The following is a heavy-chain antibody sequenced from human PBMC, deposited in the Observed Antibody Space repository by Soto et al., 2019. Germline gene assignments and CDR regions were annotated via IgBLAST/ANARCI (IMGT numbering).Heavy chain of an antibody. CDR1: GLTFSTSA. Sequence: VGSLRLSCAASGLTFSTSAMHWVRQAPGKGLEWVAMISHDGSHEYYGDSVKGRFSVSRDNSHNILHLQMNSLRIEDTAVYFCARNTDHRLVRGWLDPWGQGTLVTVSS. D-gene: IGHD3-10*01. V-gene: IGHV3-30-3*01. J-gene: IGHJ5*02. CDR3: ARNTDHRLVRGWLDP. CDR2: ISHDGSHE.